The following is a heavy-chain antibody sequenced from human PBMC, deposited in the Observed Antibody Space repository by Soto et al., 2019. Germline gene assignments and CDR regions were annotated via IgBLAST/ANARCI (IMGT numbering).Heavy chain of an antibody. V-gene: IGHV1-8*01. CDR1: GYTFPSHV. CDR2: MNPNSGHT. J-gene: IGHJ4*02. Sequence: GSSVQVPCKASGYTFPSHVLNWMRPATGQGLEWMGWMNPNSGHTNYAHKFQGRVTMTRDTSISTAYMELTNLRYEDTGIYYCASDMSTMWGQGTLVTVSS. CDR3: ASDMSTM. D-gene: IGHD2-2*01.